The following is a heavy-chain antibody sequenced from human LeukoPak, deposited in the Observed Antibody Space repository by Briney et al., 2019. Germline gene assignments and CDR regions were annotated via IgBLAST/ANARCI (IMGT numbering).Heavy chain of an antibody. D-gene: IGHD3-10*01. V-gene: IGHV3-23*01. CDR3: AKGAFERFGEPSDN. CDR2: ISGSGDYK. CDR1: GFTFSSCA. J-gene: IGHJ4*02. Sequence: GGSLRLSCAASGFTFSSCAMTWVRQPPGKGLEWVACISGSGDYKYYADSVKGRFTISRRNSKNTVYLQMKDLRAEDTVIYCWAKGAFERFGEPSDNRGQRALVRVSS.